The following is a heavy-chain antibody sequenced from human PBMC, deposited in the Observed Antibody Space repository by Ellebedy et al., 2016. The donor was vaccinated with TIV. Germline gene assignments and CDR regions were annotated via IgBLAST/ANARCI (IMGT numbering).Heavy chain of an antibody. D-gene: IGHD6-19*01. CDR3: GRGGWRRPKNIDF. J-gene: IGHJ4*02. CDR2: ISYSGST. V-gene: IGHV4-59*01. Sequence: SETLSLXXTVSGGSIDGSYWNWIRQPPGQGLEWIGYISYSGSTNYNPSLQSRLTMSVDTSNNQFSLNVDSVTAADTAVYYCGRGGWRRPKNIDFWGQGTLVTVSS. CDR1: GGSIDGSY.